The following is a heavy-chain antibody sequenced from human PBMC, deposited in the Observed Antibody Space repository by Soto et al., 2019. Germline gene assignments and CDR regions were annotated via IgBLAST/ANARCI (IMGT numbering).Heavy chain of an antibody. CDR3: TKGRYSGAYYPGY. CDR2: ISGSGVNT. V-gene: IGHV3-23*01. D-gene: IGHD4-4*01. J-gene: IGHJ4*02. CDR1: GFTFSSHA. Sequence: PGGSLRLSCAASGFTFSSHAMNWVRQAPGKGLEWVSAISGSGVNTYYADSVKGRFTISRDKSKNTLYLQMSSLRAEDTAVYYCTKGRYSGAYYPGYWGQGTLVTSPQ.